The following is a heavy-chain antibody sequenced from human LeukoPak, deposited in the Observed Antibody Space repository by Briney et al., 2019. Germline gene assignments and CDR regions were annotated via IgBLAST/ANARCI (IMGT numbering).Heavy chain of an antibody. V-gene: IGHV4-61*01. D-gene: IGHD6-13*01. CDR1: GDSVRTNNYY. CDR2: IHYSGNT. J-gene: IGHJ5*02. Sequence: SETLSLTCTVSGDSVRTNNYYWSWIRQPPGEGLEWIGYIHYSGNTDYNTSLKSRVTISVDTSKSQFSLKLSSVTAADTAVYYCARGVGSSSWYDPWGQGTLVTVSS. CDR3: ARGVGSSSWYDP.